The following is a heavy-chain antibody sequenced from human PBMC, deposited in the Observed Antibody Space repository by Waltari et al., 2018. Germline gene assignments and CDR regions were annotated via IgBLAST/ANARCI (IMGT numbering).Heavy chain of an antibody. CDR1: GFTFSSYH. CDR3: AKGGEEYSSSWLSDY. J-gene: IGHJ4*02. Sequence: EVQLLESGGGLVQPGGSLRLSCAASGFTFSSYHMSWVRRAAGKGLDWVSAISGRGCSTYYADSVKGRFTISRDNSKNTLYLQMNSLRAEDTAVYYCAKGGEEYSSSWLSDYWGQGTLVTVSS. CDR2: ISGRGCST. V-gene: IGHV3-23*01. D-gene: IGHD6-13*01.